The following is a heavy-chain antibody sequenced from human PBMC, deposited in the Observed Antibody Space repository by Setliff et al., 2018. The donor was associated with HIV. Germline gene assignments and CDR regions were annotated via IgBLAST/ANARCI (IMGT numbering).Heavy chain of an antibody. D-gene: IGHD1-26*01. CDR2: ISAYNGNT. J-gene: IGHJ4*02. V-gene: IGHV1-18*01. CDR3: ARALGGSYPGSFDY. CDR1: GYKFTGHH. Sequence: ASVKVSCKASGYKFTGHHIQWMRQAPGQGLEWMGWISAYNGNTNYAQKFKGRVTMTTDTSTSTAYMEVRSLRSDDTAVYYCARALGGSYPGSFDYWGQGTLVTVSS.